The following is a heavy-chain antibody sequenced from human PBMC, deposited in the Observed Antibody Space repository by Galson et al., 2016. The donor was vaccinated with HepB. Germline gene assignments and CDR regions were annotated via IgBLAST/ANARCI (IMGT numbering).Heavy chain of an antibody. CDR2: VYPSDSDT. CDR1: GYSFTKYW. Sequence: QSGAEVKKPGESLKISCKPGYSFTKYWIGWVRQMPGRGLEYMGVVYPSDSDTRYSPSFQGHVTISVDKSINTAYLQWSSPEASDTAIYYCATRPFHGGLPDAFDVWGRGTVVTVSS. J-gene: IGHJ3*01. V-gene: IGHV5-51*01. CDR3: ATRPFHGGLPDAFDV. D-gene: IGHD4-23*01.